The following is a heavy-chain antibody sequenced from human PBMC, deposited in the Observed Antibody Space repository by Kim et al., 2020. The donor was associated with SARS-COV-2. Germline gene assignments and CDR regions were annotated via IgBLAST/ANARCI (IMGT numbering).Heavy chain of an antibody. Sequence: GGSLRLSCAASGFTFSSYAMHWVRQAPGKGLEWVAVISYDGSNKYYADSVKGRFTISRDNSKNTLYLQMNSLRAEDTAVYYCARDKNYYDSSGGLQHWG. CDR2: ISYDGSNK. J-gene: IGHJ1*01. CDR1: GFTFSSYA. D-gene: IGHD3-22*01. V-gene: IGHV3-30*04. CDR3: ARDKNYYDSSGGLQH.